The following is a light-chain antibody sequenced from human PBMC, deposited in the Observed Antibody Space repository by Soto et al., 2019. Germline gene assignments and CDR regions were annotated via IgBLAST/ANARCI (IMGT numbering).Light chain of an antibody. CDR3: QTCNNWPGLT. CDR1: SSIGRN. V-gene: IGKV3-15*01. J-gene: IGKJ4*01. CDR2: CAS. Sequence: ERVMTQSPATLSVFPGERATLSCRASSSIGRNLAWYQQKPGQTPRHLIYCASTSAAGVPARFSGSVSGTECTLTITSLQSEDFACYYCQTCNNWPGLTFGGGTKIEIK.